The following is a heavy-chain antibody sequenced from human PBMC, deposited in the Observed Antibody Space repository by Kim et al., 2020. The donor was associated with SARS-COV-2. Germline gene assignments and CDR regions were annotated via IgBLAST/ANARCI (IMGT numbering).Heavy chain of an antibody. J-gene: IGHJ4*01. CDR3: AKRQQLAYSYKEYYFD. Sequence: SETLSLTCTVSGGSISSSSYYWGCLRQPPGKELEWIGSSYYSEITYDNPSLKSRVIISVDTYKNQFSLKLSPVTAAATAVYYWAKRQQLAYSYKEYYFD. CDR1: GGSISSSSYY. CDR2: SYYSEIT. V-gene: IGHV4-39*01. D-gene: IGHD6-6*01.